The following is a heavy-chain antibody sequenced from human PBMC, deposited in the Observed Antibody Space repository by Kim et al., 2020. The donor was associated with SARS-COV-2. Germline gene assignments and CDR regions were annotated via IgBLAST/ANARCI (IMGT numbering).Heavy chain of an antibody. J-gene: IGHJ4*02. CDR1: GFTFSHSW. V-gene: IGHV3-7*01. D-gene: IGHD6-6*01. Sequence: GGSLRLSCAASGFTFSHSWMNWVRQAPGKGLEWVAKIKEDGIDKYYVDSVKGRFTISRDNARNSLYLEMNSLRADDTAVYYCTRGHLVLWGQGTLVTVSS. CDR2: IKEDGIDK. CDR3: TRGHLVL.